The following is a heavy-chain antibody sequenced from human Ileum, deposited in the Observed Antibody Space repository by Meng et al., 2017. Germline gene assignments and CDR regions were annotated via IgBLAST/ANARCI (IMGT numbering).Heavy chain of an antibody. CDR2: GST. J-gene: IGHJ4*02. Sequence: QEQPHAAGRVLLSRSRSRARACPVSFAFGSTNHDGWGWARAPAGKGLEWIGYGSTNHNPSLTSRVTISLYTSKNQFFLTLNSVTAADTAIYYCARDRWGSLDYWGQGILVTVSS. CDR1: FAFGSTNHDG. CDR3: ARDRWGSLDY. D-gene: IGHD7-27*01. V-gene: IGHV4-61*01.